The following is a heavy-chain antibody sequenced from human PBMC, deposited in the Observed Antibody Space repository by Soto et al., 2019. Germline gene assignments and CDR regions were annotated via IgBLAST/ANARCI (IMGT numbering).Heavy chain of an antibody. CDR2: ISSGGYI. CDR3: SGGNTYWYFDL. V-gene: IGHV3-21*01. D-gene: IGHD2-15*01. CDR1: GFIFSSYS. J-gene: IGHJ2*01. Sequence: EVQLVESGGGLVKPGESLRLSCAASGFIFSSYSMNWVRQAPGKGLEWVSSISSGGYIHYADSVKGRFTISRDSAKNSLFLQMNSLRAEDTAVYYCSGGNTYWYFDLWGRGTLVTVSS.